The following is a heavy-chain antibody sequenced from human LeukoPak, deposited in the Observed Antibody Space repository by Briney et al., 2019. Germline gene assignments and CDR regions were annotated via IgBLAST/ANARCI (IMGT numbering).Heavy chain of an antibody. CDR1: GFTFSMYG. CDR2: MSYDGTKK. V-gene: IGHV3-30*18. CDR3: VKDLSPYSYGYGEIDF. Sequence: PGRSLRLSCAASGFTFSMYGMHWVRQAPGKGLEWVTFMSYDGTKKYHGDSLRGRITVSRDNSRNTLHLQMNSLRAEDTGVYYCVKDLSPYSYGYGEIDFWGQGTLLTVSS. J-gene: IGHJ4*02. D-gene: IGHD5-18*01.